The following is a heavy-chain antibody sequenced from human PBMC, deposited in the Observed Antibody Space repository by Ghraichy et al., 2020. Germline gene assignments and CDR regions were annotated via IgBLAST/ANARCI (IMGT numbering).Heavy chain of an antibody. CDR1: GYTFTSYG. CDR3: ARDSYSSGWQRDHYYYYGMDV. J-gene: IGHJ6*02. CDR2: ISAYNGNT. Sequence: ASVKVSCKASGYTFTSYGISWVRQAPGQGLEWMGWISAYNGNTNYAQKLQGRVTMTTDTSTSTAYMELRSLRSDDTAVYYCARDSYSSGWQRDHYYYYGMDVWGQGTTVTVSS. D-gene: IGHD6-19*01. V-gene: IGHV1-18*01.